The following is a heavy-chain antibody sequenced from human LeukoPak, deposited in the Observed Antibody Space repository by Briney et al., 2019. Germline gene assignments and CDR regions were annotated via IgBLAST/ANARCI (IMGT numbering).Heavy chain of an antibody. V-gene: IGHV3-30*02. CDR3: AKDGSWSCSD. CDR1: GFTFSRNA. J-gene: IGHJ4*02. Sequence: AGGSLRLPCAVSGFTFSRNAIHWVRQGPGKGLEWVSYIAHHGSNKYYADSVKGRFTISRDNSKRTLYLQMNSLRADDTAVYYCAKDGSWSCSDWGQGTLVTVSS. D-gene: IGHD2-8*02. CDR2: IAHHGSNK.